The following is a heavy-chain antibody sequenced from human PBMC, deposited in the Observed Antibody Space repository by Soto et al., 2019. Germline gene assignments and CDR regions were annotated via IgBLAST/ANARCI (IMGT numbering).Heavy chain of an antibody. Sequence: QVQLQESGPGLVKPSETLSLTCTVSGGSISTNYWSWIRQPPGKGLEWIGYINYSGSTNYNHSPKDRVTLSLDTSSHQVSPKLMSVSAAAPAVYYCARGGWFDPWGQGTLVTVSS. CDR3: ARGGWFDP. V-gene: IGHV4-59*01. J-gene: IGHJ5*02. CDR1: GGSISTNY. CDR2: INYSGST.